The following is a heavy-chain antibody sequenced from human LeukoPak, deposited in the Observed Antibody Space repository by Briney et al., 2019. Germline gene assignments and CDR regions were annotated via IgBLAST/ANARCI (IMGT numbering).Heavy chain of an antibody. CDR1: GFTFGTYG. CDR2: INDDAKNT. V-gene: IGHV3-23*01. CDR3: AKRVPYGSSAVYFDS. D-gene: IGHD6-6*01. J-gene: IGHJ4*02. Sequence: GASLRLSCAASGFTFGTYGMNWVRQAPGKGLELVSAINDDAKNTFYADSMKGRFTISRDNSKNTLYLQMSSLTVEDTAIYYCAKRVPYGSSAVYFDSWGQGTLVTVSS.